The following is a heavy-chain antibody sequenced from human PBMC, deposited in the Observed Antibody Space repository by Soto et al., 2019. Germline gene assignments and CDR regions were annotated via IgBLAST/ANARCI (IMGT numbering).Heavy chain of an antibody. CDR1: GFSLSTSGAG. D-gene: IGHD1-26*01. J-gene: IGHJ4*02. CDR2: ISWKDEK. CDR3: AHRYGGNYYRWYFDS. V-gene: IGHV2-5*01. Sequence: SGPTLVNPTQTLTVTCTFSGFSLSTSGAGVGWIRQSPGKAPEWLALISWKDEKRYNPGLKSRLTITKDTSKNQVVLTMTDLDPVDTATYFCAHRYGGNYYRWYFDSWGQGTLATVSS.